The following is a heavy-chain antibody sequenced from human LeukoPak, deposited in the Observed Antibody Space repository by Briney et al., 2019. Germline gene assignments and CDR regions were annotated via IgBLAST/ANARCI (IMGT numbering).Heavy chain of an antibody. D-gene: IGHD3-3*01. J-gene: IGHJ6*03. CDR2: ISYDGSNK. CDR1: GFTFSSYG. V-gene: IGHV3-30*18. CDR3: AKTPYPYDFWSGRNYYYYYYMDV. Sequence: GGSLRLSCAASGFTFSSYGMHWVRQAPGKGLEWVAVISYDGSNKYYADSVKGRFTISRDNSKNTLYLQMNSLRAEDTAVYYCAKTPYPYDFWSGRNYYYYYYMDVWGKGTTVTVSS.